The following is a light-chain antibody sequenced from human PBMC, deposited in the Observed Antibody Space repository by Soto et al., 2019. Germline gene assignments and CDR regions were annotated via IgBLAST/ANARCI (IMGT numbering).Light chain of an antibody. CDR2: KAS. CDR1: QSISNW. Sequence: DIQMTQSPSTLSASVGDRVTISCRASQSISNWLAWYQQRPGKAPKLLIYKASVLQSGAPSRFSGSGSGTEFTLTISSLQPDDFVTYHCQQYHSYPWTFGQGTKV. J-gene: IGKJ1*01. V-gene: IGKV1-5*03. CDR3: QQYHSYPWT.